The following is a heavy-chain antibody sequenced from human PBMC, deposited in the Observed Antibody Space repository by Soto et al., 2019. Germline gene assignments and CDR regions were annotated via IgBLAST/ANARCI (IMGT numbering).Heavy chain of an antibody. V-gene: IGHV3-21*01. Sequence: GGSLRLSCAVSGFYFNNYGINWVRQPPGKGLEWVSSVSKSDYTYYSDSVRGRFTISRDNAKNSVSLQMSSLRAEDTAVYYCAREDSIIIPAVSDFWGQGTLVTVSS. CDR3: AREDSIIIPAVSDF. CDR1: GFYFNNYG. D-gene: IGHD2-2*01. CDR2: VSKSDYT. J-gene: IGHJ4*02.